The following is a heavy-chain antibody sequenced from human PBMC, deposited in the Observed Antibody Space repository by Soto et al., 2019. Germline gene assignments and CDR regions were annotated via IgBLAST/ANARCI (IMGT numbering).Heavy chain of an antibody. J-gene: IGHJ4*02. CDR2: INPSGGST. V-gene: IGHV1-46*03. D-gene: IGHD3-3*01. Sequence: QVQLVQSGAEVKGPGASVKISCKASGYTFISFYIHWVRQAPGQGLEWMGIINPSGGSTNYAQRFQGRVIVTRDTSTNTVYMELSSLRSGDTAVYYCARGLGSGDYWGQGTLVTVSS. CDR1: GYTFISFY. CDR3: ARGLGSGDY.